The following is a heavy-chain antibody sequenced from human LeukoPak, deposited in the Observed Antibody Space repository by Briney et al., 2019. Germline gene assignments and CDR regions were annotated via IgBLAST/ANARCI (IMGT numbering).Heavy chain of an antibody. CDR2: ISGSGGST. CDR1: GFTFSSYA. D-gene: IGHD2-15*01. CDR3: AKVDCSGGRCYGFLTDY. V-gene: IGHV3-23*01. J-gene: IGHJ4*02. Sequence: GGSLRLSCAASGFTFSSYAMSWVRQAPGKGLEWVSAISGSGGSTYYADSVKGRFTISRDNSKNTLYLQMNSLRAEDTAVYYCAKVDCSGGRCYGFLTDYWGQGTLVTVS.